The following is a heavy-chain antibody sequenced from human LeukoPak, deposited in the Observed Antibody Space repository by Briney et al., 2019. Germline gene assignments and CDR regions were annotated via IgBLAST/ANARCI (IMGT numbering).Heavy chain of an antibody. J-gene: IGHJ6*02. CDR2: IWYDGSNK. D-gene: IGHD1-1*01. Sequence: GGSLRLSCAASGFTFSSYGMHWVRQAPGKGLEWVAVIWYDGSNKYYADSVKGRFTISRDNAKKSLYLQMNGLRVEDTAFYYCTTDLTPGGADVWGQGTTVTVSS. CDR3: TTDLTPGGADV. V-gene: IGHV3-33*03. CDR1: GFTFSSYG.